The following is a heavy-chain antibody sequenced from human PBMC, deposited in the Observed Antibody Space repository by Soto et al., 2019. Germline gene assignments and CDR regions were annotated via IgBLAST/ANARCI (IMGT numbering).Heavy chain of an antibody. CDR1: GGSFSGYY. J-gene: IGHJ4*02. CDR3: ARPVAAAGGNFDY. V-gene: IGHV4-34*01. D-gene: IGHD6-13*01. CDR2: INHSGST. Sequence: PSETLSLTCAVYGGSFSGYYWSWIRQPPGKGLEWIGEINHSGSTNYNPSLKSRVTISVDTSKNQFSLKLSSVTASDTAMYYCARPVAAAGGNFDYWGQGTLVTVSS.